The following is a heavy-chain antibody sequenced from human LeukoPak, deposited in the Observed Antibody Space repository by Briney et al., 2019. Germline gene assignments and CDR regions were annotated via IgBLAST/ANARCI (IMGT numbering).Heavy chain of an antibody. Sequence: GGSLRLSCAASGFTFSSYSMNWVRQAPGKGLEWVSSISSSSSYIYYADSVKGRFTISRDNAKNSLYLQMNCLRAEDTAVYYCARDRFITMVREPNWFDPWGQGTLVTVSS. V-gene: IGHV3-21*01. J-gene: IGHJ5*02. D-gene: IGHD3-10*01. CDR3: ARDRFITMVREPNWFDP. CDR1: GFTFSSYS. CDR2: ISSSSSYI.